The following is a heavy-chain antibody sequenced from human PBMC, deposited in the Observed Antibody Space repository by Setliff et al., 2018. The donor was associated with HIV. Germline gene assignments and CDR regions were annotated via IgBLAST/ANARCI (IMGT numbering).Heavy chain of an antibody. D-gene: IGHD6-6*01. CDR1: GGSISSYY. J-gene: IGHJ6*03. V-gene: IGHV4-4*07. Sequence: NPSETLSLTCTVSGGSISSYYWSWIRQPAGKGLEWIGRIYTSGSTNYNPSLKSRVTMSVDTSKNQFSLKLSSVTAADTAVYYCARAEQLALGDYYYMDVWGKGTTVTV. CDR3: ARAEQLALGDYYYMDV. CDR2: IYTSGST.